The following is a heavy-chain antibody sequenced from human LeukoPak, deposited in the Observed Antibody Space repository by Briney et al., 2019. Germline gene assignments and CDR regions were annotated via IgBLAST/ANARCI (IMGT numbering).Heavy chain of an antibody. CDR1: GGSISSYY. CDR2: IYYSGST. J-gene: IGHJ4*02. V-gene: IGHV4-59*01. Sequence: PSETLSLTCTVSGGSISSYYWSWIRQPPGKGLEWIGYIYYSGSTSYNPSLKSRVTMSVDTSNNQFSLRLDSVTAADTAVYFCARGDTSGWAHYFDSWGQGTLVTVSS. D-gene: IGHD6-19*01. CDR3: ARGDTSGWAHYFDS.